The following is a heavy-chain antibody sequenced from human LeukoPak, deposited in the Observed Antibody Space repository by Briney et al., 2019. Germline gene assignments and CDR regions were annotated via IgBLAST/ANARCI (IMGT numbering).Heavy chain of an antibody. CDR2: ISSSSSYI. CDR1: GFTFSSYS. J-gene: IGHJ6*02. D-gene: IGHD3-9*01. CDR3: ARDFRGPYYDILTGYSPGYGMDV. Sequence: GGSLRLSCAASGFTFSSYSMTWVRQAPGKGLEWVSSISSSSSYIYYADSVKGRFTISRDNAKNSLYLQMNSLRAEDTAVYYCARDFRGPYYDILTGYSPGYGMDVWGQGTTVTVSS. V-gene: IGHV3-21*01.